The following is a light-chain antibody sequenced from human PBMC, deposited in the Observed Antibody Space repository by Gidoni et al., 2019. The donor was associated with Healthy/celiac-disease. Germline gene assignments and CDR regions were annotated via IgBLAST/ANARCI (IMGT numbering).Light chain of an antibody. J-gene: IGKJ2*01. V-gene: IGKV1-39*01. Sequence: DIQMTQSPSSLSASVGDRVTITCRASQIISSYLNWYQQKPRKAPQLLLYDASSLQSGVPSRFSGSGSGTDFTLTISSLQPEDFATYYCQHRNTFGQGTKLEIK. CDR1: QIISSY. CDR3: QHRNT. CDR2: DAS.